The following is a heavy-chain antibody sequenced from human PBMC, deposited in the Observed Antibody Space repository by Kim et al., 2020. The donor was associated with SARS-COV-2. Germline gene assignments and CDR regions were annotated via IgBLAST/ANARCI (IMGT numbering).Heavy chain of an antibody. CDR2: INTNTGNP. J-gene: IGHJ6*02. Sequence: ASVKVSCKASGYTFTSYAMNWVRQPPGQGLEWMGWINTNTGNPTYAQGFTGRFVFSLDTSVSTAYLQISSLKAEDTAVYYCARDGRDTIFGVVINYYYGMDVWGQGTTVTVSS. V-gene: IGHV7-4-1*02. CDR3: ARDGRDTIFGVVINYYYGMDV. D-gene: IGHD3-3*01. CDR1: GYTFTSYA.